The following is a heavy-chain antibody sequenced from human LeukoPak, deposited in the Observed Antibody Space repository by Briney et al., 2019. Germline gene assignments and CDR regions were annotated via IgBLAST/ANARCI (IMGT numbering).Heavy chain of an antibody. V-gene: IGHV4-39*01. CDR3: ARHQPYYGSGSYPDY. J-gene: IGHJ4*02. D-gene: IGHD3-10*01. Sequence: SETLSLTCTVSGGSISSSSYYWGWIRQPPGKGLEWIGSIYYSGSTYYNPSLKSRVTISVDTSKNQFSLKLSSVTAADTAVYHCARHQPYYGSGSYPDYWGQGTLVTVSS. CDR1: GGSISSSSYY. CDR2: IYYSGST.